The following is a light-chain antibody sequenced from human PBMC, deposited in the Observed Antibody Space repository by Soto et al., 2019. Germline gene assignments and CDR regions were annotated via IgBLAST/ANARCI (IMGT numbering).Light chain of an antibody. CDR3: CSYAGSYTDVL. CDR2: DVS. V-gene: IGLV2-11*01. J-gene: IGLJ2*01. Sequence: QSALTQPRSVSGSPGQSVTISCAGSSSDVGGRDYVSWYQQHPGKAPQLMIYDVSKRPSGVPDRFSGSKSDNTASLTISGLQAEDEADYYCCSYAGSYTDVLFGGGTKVTVL. CDR1: SSDVGGRDY.